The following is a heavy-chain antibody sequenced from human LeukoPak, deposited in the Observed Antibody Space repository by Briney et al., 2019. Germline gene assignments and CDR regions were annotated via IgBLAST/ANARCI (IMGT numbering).Heavy chain of an antibody. V-gene: IGHV3-23*01. CDR3: AKLAYGYYDSSGYYYFDY. CDR1: GFTFSSYA. CDR2: ISGSGGST. Sequence: GGSLRLSCAASGFTFSSYAMSWVRQAPGKGLERVSAISGSGGSTYYADSVKGRFTISRDNSKNTLYLQMNSLRAEDTAVYYCAKLAYGYYDSSGYYYFDYWGQGTLVTVSS. D-gene: IGHD3-22*01. J-gene: IGHJ4*02.